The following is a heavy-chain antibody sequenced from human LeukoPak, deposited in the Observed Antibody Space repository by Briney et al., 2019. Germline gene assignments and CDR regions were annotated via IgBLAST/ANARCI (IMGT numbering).Heavy chain of an antibody. CDR1: GGSISSYY. V-gene: IGHV4-4*07. CDR3: ARAAPGTGNLDY. J-gene: IGHJ4*02. Sequence: PSETLSLTCTVSGGSISSYYWSWIRQPAGKGLEWIGRIYTSGSTSGSTIYNPSLKSRVTMSVDMSKNQFSLKVSSMTAADTAVYYCARAAPGTGNLDYWGQGTLVTVSS. D-gene: IGHD6-13*01. CDR2: IYTSGSTSGST.